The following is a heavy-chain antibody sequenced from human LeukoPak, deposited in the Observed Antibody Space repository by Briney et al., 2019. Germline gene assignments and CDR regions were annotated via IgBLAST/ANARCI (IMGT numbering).Heavy chain of an antibody. V-gene: IGHV3-9*01. D-gene: IGHD2-15*01. CDR1: GFTFDDYA. Sequence: GRSLRLSCAASGFTFDDYAMHWVWQAPGKGLEWVSGISWNSGSIGYADSVKGRFTISRDNAKNSLYPQMNSLRAEDTALYYCAKSLMRVVVVLDVWGQGTTVTVSS. CDR2: ISWNSGSI. J-gene: IGHJ6*02. CDR3: AKSLMRVVVVLDV.